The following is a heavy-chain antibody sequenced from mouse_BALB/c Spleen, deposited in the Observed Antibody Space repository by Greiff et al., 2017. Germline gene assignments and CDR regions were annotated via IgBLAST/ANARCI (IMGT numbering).Heavy chain of an antibody. V-gene: IGHV5-6-3*01. CDR1: GFTFSSHG. D-gene: IGHD2-14*01. CDR3: ARGGYDVLFDY. Sequence: EVKLVESGGGLVQPGGSLKLSCAASGFTFSSHGMSWVRQTPDKRLELVATINSNGGSTYYPDSVKGRFTISRDNAKNTLYLQMSSLKSEDTAMYYCARGGYDVLFDYWGQGTTLTVSS. J-gene: IGHJ2*01. CDR2: INSNGGST.